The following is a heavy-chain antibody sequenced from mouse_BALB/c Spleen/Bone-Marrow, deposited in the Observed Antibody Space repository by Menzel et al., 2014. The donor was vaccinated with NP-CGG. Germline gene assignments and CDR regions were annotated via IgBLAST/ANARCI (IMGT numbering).Heavy chain of an antibody. Sequence: EVKVEESGGGLVKPGGSLKLSCAASGFTFSNYSMSWVRQSPEKRLEWVAEISSGGSYLYYPDTETGRFTISRDNAKNTLYLEMSSLRSEDTAMYYCSSYAYWGQGTLVTVSA. J-gene: IGHJ3*01. CDR2: ISSGGSYL. CDR3: SSYAY. CDR1: GFTFSNYS. D-gene: IGHD1-1*01. V-gene: IGHV5-9-4*01.